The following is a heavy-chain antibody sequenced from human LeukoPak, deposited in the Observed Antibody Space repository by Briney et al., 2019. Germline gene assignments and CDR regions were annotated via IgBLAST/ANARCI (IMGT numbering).Heavy chain of an antibody. CDR1: GGPFSRYY. D-gene: IGHD1-1*01. J-gene: IGHJ4*03. V-gene: IGHV4-34*01. CDR3: ARGPTISETGYFDY. CDR2: INHRGDT. Sequence: SETLSLTCAVYGGPFSRYYWSWIRQSPGKGLEWIAEINHRGDTNYNPSVKSRVTISVDTSKNQFSPKVTSLTAADTAVYFCARGPTISETGYFDYWGQGTLVTVSS.